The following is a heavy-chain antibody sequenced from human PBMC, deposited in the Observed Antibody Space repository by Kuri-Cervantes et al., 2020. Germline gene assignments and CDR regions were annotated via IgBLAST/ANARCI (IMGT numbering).Heavy chain of an antibody. CDR1: GYTLTELS. Sequence: SCKVSGYTLTELSMHWVRQAPGKGLEWVSYISSSSSTIYYADSVKGRFTISRDNAKNSLYLQMNSLRDEDTAVYYCARDPWLLLPYGMDVWGQGTTVTVSS. CDR3: ARDPWLLLPYGMDV. D-gene: IGHD3-22*01. CDR2: ISSSSSTI. J-gene: IGHJ6*02. V-gene: IGHV3-48*02.